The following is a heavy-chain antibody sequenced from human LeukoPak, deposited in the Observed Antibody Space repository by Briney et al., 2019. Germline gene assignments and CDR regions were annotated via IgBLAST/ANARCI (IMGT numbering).Heavy chain of an antibody. CDR3: ARAPTIFGVVISYYFDY. J-gene: IGHJ4*02. Sequence: PSETLSLTCAVYGGSFSGYYWSWIRQPPGKGLEWIGEINHSGSTNYNPSLKSRVTISVDTSKNQFSLKLSSVTAADTAVYYCARAPTIFGVVISYYFDYWGQGTLVTVSS. CDR2: INHSGST. CDR1: GGSFSGYY. D-gene: IGHD3-3*01. V-gene: IGHV4-34*01.